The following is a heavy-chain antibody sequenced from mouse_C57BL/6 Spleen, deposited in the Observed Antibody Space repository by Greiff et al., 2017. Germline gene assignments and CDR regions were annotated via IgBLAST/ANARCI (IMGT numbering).Heavy chain of an antibody. CDR2: INPNNGGT. D-gene: IGHD2-5*01. Sequence: EVQLQQSGPELVKPGASVKISCKASGYTFTDYYMNWVKQSHGKSLEWIGDINPNNGGTSYNQKFKGKATLTVDKSSSTAYMELRSLTSEDSAVYYCARGTYYSNYAYWYFDVWGTGTTVTVSS. V-gene: IGHV1-26*01. CDR3: ARGTYYSNYAYWYFDV. J-gene: IGHJ1*03. CDR1: GYTFTDYY.